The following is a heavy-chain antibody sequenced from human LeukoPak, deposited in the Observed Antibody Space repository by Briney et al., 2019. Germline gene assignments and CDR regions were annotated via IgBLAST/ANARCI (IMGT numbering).Heavy chain of an antibody. CDR1: GYTFTGYY. J-gene: IGHJ4*02. D-gene: IGHD3-10*01. CDR2: INPNSGNT. CDR3: ARGLFGSGSSFYVY. V-gene: IGHV1-8*02. Sequence: GASVKVSCKASGYTFTGYYMHWVRQAPGQGLEWMGWINPNSGNTGYAQKFQGRVTMTRNTSISTAYMELSSLRSEDTAVYYCARGLFGSGSSFYVYWGQGTLVTVSS.